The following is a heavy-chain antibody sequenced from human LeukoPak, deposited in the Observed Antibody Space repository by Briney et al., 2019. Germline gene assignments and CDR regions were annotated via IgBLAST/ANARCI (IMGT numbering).Heavy chain of an antibody. CDR3: AKGNVRRIAVAGTPFDY. CDR1: GFTFSSYA. CDR2: ISGSGGTT. D-gene: IGHD6-19*01. V-gene: IGHV3-23*01. Sequence: PGGSLRLSCAASGFTFSSYAMSWVRQAPGKGLEWVSAISGSGGTTYYTDSVKGRFTISSDNSKNTLYLQMNGLIAEDTAVYYCAKGNVRRIAVAGTPFDYWGQGTLVTVSS. J-gene: IGHJ4*02.